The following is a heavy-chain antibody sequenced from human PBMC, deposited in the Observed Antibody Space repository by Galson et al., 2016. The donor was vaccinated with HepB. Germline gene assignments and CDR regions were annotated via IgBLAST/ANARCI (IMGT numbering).Heavy chain of an antibody. D-gene: IGHD2-21*01. CDR2: IFANGNT. CDR3: ARDRGWGSPGYFDS. Sequence: TLSLTCDVTNGSIDSEVYYWSWMRQSAGGKLEWLGRIFANGNTLYNPSLKSRVVISVDTSRNQFSLDLASVTAADTAVYLCARDRGWGSPGYFDSWGQGTLVTVSS. V-gene: IGHV4-61*02. CDR1: NGSIDSEVYY. J-gene: IGHJ4*02.